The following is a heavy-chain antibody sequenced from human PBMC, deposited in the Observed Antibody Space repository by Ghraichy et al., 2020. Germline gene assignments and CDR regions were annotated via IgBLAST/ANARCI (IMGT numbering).Heavy chain of an antibody. J-gene: IGHJ5*02. CDR2: IKSKTDGGTT. D-gene: IGHD4-17*01. CDR3: TALTTVIPDIRHDP. CDR1: GFTFTYAW. V-gene: IGHV3-15*07. Sequence: GGSLRLSCAASGFTFTYAWMNWVRQAPGKGLEWVGRIKSKTDGGTTDYAAPVKGRFTISRDDSKNTVYLQMNSLKTEDTAVYYCTALTTVIPDIRHDPWGQGTLVTVSS.